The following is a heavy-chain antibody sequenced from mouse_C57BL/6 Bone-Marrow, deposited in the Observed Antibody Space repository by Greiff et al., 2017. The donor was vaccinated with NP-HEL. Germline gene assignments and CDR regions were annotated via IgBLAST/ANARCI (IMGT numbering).Heavy chain of an antibody. V-gene: IGHV5-12*01. Sequence: EVKLMESGGGLVQPGGSLKLSCAASGFTFSDYYMYWVRQTPEKRLEWVAYISNGGGSTYYPDTVKGRFTISRDNAKNTLYLQMSRLKSEDTAMYYCARERVAYYAMDYWGQGTSVTVSS. CDR3: ARERVAYYAMDY. J-gene: IGHJ4*01. D-gene: IGHD1-1*02. CDR1: GFTFSDYY. CDR2: ISNGGGST.